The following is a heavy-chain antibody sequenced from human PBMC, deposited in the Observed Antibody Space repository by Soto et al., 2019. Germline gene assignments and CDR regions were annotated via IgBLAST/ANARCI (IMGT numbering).Heavy chain of an antibody. CDR3: AIPTAHGAFDI. D-gene: IGHD4-17*01. Sequence: PGGSLRLSCAASGFTFSSYWMSWVRQAPGKGLEWVANIKQDGSEKYYVDSVKGRFTISRDNAKNSLYLQMNSLRAEDTAVYYCAIPTAHGAFDIWGQGTMVTVSS. V-gene: IGHV3-7*02. CDR1: GFTFSSYW. J-gene: IGHJ3*02. CDR2: IKQDGSEK.